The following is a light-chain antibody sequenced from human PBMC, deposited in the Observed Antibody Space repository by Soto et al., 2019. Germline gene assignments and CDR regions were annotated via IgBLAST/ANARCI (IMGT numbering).Light chain of an antibody. Sequence: QLVLTQSSSASASLGSSVKFTCTLSSGHSSYTIAWHQQQPGKAPRYLMKIEGSGSNNKGSGVPDRFSGSSFGADRYLTISNLQSEDEADYYCVPWDSNTRVFGGGTKVTVL. CDR1: SGHSSYT. J-gene: IGLJ3*02. V-gene: IGLV4-60*03. CDR3: VPWDSNTRV. CDR2: IEGSGSN.